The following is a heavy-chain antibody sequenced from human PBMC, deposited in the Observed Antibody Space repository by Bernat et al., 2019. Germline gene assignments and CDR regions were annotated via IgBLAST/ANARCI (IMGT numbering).Heavy chain of an antibody. D-gene: IGHD6-19*01. CDR3: AHGSRSLFDP. J-gene: IGHJ5*02. Sequence: QITLKESGPTLVKPTQTLTLTCTFSGFSLSSTAVGVGWIRQPPGKPLEWLALIYWNDDNKYSPSLKNRISITKDTSGNQVVLTLTNVDPVDTATYFSAHGSRSLFDPWGTGTLVPFSS. CDR1: GFSLSSTAVG. V-gene: IGHV2-5*01. CDR2: IYWNDDN.